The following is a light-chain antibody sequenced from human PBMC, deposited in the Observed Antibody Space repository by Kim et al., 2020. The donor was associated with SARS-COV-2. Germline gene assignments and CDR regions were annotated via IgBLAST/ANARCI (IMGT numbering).Light chain of an antibody. V-gene: IGLV3-19*01. J-gene: IGLJ2*01. CDR2: GQY. CDR1: TLKSDY. CDR3: NSRDSSGNVV. Sequence: VALGQTVRITGQGGTLKSDYASWYQQRPGHAPVLVIYGQYNRPSGIPDRFSGSRSGNTASLTITGAQAEDEADYYCNSRDSSGNVVFGGGTQLTVL.